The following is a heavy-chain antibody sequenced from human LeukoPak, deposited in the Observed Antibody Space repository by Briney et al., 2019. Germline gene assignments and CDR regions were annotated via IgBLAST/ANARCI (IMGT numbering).Heavy chain of an antibody. CDR3: ARSTGGYNWNAAFDY. CDR1: GYTFTIYG. D-gene: IGHD1-20*01. Sequence: ASVKVSCKASGYTFTIYGISWVRQAPGQGLEWMGWISAYNGNTNYAQKLQGRVTMTTDTSTSTAYMELRSLRSDDTAVYYCARSTGGYNWNAAFDYWGQGTLVTVSS. V-gene: IGHV1-18*01. CDR2: ISAYNGNT. J-gene: IGHJ4*02.